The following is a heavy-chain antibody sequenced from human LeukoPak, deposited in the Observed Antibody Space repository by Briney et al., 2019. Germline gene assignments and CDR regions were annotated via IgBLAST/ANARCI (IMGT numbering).Heavy chain of an antibody. V-gene: IGHV3-13*01. J-gene: IGHJ2*01. CDR3: SRAYCAGRCYAWYFDL. D-gene: IGHD2-21*01. CDR1: GFTFSSYD. CDR2: FGADGAT. Sequence: GGSLRLSCAASGFTFSSYDMHWVRRPMGKGLEWVSAFGADGATLYPDSVKGRFIISRENAKNAVYLDMNSLRPGDTAVYHCSRAYCAGRCYAWYFDLWGRGTLVTVSS.